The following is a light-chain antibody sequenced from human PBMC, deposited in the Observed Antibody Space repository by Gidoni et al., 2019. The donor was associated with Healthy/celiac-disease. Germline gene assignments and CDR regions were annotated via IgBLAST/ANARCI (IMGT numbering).Light chain of an antibody. Sequence: DIQMTQSPSSLSASVGDRVTITCQASQDISNYLNWYQQKPGKAPKLLIYDASNLETGVPSRFSGSGSGTDFTFTISSLQPEDIATYYCQQYDNLPRGITFXPXTKVDIK. CDR2: DAS. CDR3: QQYDNLPRGIT. V-gene: IGKV1-33*01. J-gene: IGKJ3*01. CDR1: QDISNY.